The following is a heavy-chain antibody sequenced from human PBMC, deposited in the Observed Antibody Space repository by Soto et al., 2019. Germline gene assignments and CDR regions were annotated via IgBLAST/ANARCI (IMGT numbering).Heavy chain of an antibody. CDR1: GFTFSSYA. D-gene: IGHD6-13*01. CDR3: VKDESINWYSGHFRH. V-gene: IGHV3-9*01. Sequence: GGSLRLSCSASGFTFSSYAMHWVRQVPGKGLEWVSGINWNSGSIGYGDSVKGRFAISRDNAKNSLHLQMNSLSAEDTAFYYCVKDESINWYSGHFRHWGQGTLVTVSS. CDR2: INWNSGSI. J-gene: IGHJ1*01.